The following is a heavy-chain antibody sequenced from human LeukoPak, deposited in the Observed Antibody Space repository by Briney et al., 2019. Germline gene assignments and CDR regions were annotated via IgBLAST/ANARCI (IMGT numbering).Heavy chain of an antibody. J-gene: IGHJ4*02. D-gene: IGHD1-26*01. V-gene: IGHV3-9*01. CDR2: ISWNSGSI. CDR3: AKDFTGGSYYRFDY. Sequence: GRSLRLSCAASGFTFDDYAMHWVRQAPGKGLEWVSGISWNSGSIGYADSVKGRFTISRDNAKNSLYLQTNSLRAEDTALYYCAKDFTGGSYYRFDYWGQGTLVTVSS. CDR1: GFTFDDYA.